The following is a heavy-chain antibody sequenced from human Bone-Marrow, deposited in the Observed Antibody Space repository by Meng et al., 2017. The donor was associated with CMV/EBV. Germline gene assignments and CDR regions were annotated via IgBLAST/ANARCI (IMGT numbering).Heavy chain of an antibody. CDR1: GFTFSSYW. D-gene: IGHD3/OR15-3a*01. V-gene: IGHV3-7*01. CDR2: IKQDGSEK. Sequence: GESLKISCAASGFTFSSYWMSWVRQAPGKGLEWVANIKQDGSEKYYVDSVKGRFTISRDNDKNSLYLQMNSLRAEDTAVYYCAGSWTLDPYFDYWGQGALVTVSS. J-gene: IGHJ4*02. CDR3: AGSWTLDPYFDY.